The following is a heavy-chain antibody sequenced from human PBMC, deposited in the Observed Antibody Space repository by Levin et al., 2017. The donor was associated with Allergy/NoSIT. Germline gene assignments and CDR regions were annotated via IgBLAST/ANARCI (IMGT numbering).Heavy chain of an antibody. V-gene: IGHV3-33*01. CDR2: IWYDGSNK. Sequence: LTGGSLRLSCAASGFTFSSYGMHWVRQAPGKGLEWVAVIWYDGSNKYYADSVKGRFTISRDNSKNTLYLQMNSLRAEDTAVYYCARDGYNQDFDYWGQGTLVTVSS. J-gene: IGHJ4*02. CDR1: GFTFSSYG. CDR3: ARDGYNQDFDY. D-gene: IGHD5-24*01.